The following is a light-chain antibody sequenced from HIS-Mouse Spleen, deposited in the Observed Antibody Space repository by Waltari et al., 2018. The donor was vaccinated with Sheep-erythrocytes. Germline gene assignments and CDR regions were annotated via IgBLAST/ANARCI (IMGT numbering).Light chain of an antibody. CDR2: DVS. J-gene: IGLJ1*01. V-gene: IGLV2-11*01. Sequence: QSALPQPRSVSGSPGQAVNIPCTGTSSDVGGYTYVSWYQQHPGKAPKLMIYDVSKRPSGVPDRFSGSKSGNTASLTISGLQAEDEADYYCCSYAGSYNHVFATGTKVTVL. CDR3: CSYAGSYNHV. CDR1: SSDVGGYTY.